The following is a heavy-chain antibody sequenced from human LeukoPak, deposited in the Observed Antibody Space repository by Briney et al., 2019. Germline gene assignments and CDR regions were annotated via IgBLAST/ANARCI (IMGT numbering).Heavy chain of an antibody. D-gene: IGHD3-22*01. CDR3: ASLYYYDSSGV. CDR2: ISGSGIGT. V-gene: IGHV3-23*01. J-gene: IGHJ4*02. Sequence: PGGSLRLSCAASGFTFSSYAMSWVRQAPGKGLEWVSGISGSGIGTYYADSVKGRFTISRDNAKNSLYLQMNSLRAEDTAVYYCASLYYYDSSGVWGQGTLVTVSS. CDR1: GFTFSSYA.